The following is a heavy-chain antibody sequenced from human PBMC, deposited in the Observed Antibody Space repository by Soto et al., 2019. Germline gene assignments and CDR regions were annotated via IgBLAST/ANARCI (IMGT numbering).Heavy chain of an antibody. CDR2: INHSGST. CDR1: GGSFSGYY. CDR3: ARDDVVVVAATRYYYHGMDV. D-gene: IGHD2-15*01. J-gene: IGHJ6*02. V-gene: IGHV4-34*01. Sequence: PSETLSLTCDVYGGSFSGYYWSWIRQPPGKGLEWIGEINHSGSTNYNPSLKSRTTISAHTSKNQLSLKVSSVTAADTAVYYCARDDVVVVAATRYYYHGMDVWGQGTTVTVSS.